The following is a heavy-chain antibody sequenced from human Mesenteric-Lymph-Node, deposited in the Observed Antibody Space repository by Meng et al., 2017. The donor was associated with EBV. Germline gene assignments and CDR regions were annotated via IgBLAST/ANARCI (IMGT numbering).Heavy chain of an antibody. CDR2: INHSGST. D-gene: IGHD3-3*01. J-gene: IGHJ4*02. Sequence: QVQLQQWGAXLLKPXXXLSLTCAXYGGSFSGYYWSWIRQPPGKGLEWIGEINHSGSTNYNPSLKSRVTISVDTSKNQFSLKLSSVTAADTAVYYCARGRLYDFWSGQYYFDYWGQGTLVTVSS. CDR3: ARGRLYDFWSGQYYFDY. CDR1: GGSFSGYY. V-gene: IGHV4-34*01.